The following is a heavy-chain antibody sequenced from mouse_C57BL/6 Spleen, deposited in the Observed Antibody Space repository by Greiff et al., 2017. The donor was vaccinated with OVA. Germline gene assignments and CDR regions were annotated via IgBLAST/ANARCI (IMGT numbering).Heavy chain of an antibody. J-gene: IGHJ1*03. CDR3: ARSLGSSYPYWYFDV. V-gene: IGHV1-82*01. CDR2: IYPGDGDT. Sequence: QVQLKESGPELVKPGASVKISCKASGYAFSSSWMNWVKQRPGKGLEWIGRIYPGDGDTNYNGKFKGKATLTADKSSSTAYMQLSSLTSEDSAVYFCARSLGSSYPYWYFDVWGTGTTVTVSS. CDR1: GYAFSSSW. D-gene: IGHD1-1*01.